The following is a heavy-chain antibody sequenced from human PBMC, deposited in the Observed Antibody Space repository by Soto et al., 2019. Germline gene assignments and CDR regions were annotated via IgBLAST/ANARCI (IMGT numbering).Heavy chain of an antibody. CDR1: GGTFSSYA. J-gene: IGHJ6*02. CDR3: ARQGSTEYYYYGMDV. D-gene: IGHD2-2*01. Sequence: QVQLVQSGAEVKKPGSSVKVSCKASGGTFSSYAINWVRQAPGQGLEWMGGIIRIFGTPDYAQRFQGRVTITENESTRTDYMELSSLKSEDTAVYYCARQGSTEYYYYGMDVWGQGTTVTVSS. CDR2: IIRIFGTP. V-gene: IGHV1-69*12.